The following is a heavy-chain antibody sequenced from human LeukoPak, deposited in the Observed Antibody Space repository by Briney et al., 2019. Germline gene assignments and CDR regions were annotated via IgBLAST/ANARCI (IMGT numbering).Heavy chain of an antibody. CDR1: GFTFSNAW. CDR2: IKSKTDGGTT. J-gene: IGHJ3*01. CDR3: TTLVF. Sequence: GGSLRLSCAASGFTFSNAWMSWVRQAPGKGLEWVCRIKSKTDGGTTDYAAPVKGRFTISRDDSKNTLYLQMNSLKTEDTAVYYCTTLVFWGQGTMVTVSS. D-gene: IGHD3-9*01. V-gene: IGHV3-15*01.